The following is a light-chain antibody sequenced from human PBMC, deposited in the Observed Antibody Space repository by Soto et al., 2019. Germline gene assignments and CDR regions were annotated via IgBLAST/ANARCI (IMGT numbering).Light chain of an antibody. Sequence: QSALTQPPSVSGAPGQRVTISCTGSSSNIGAGYDVHWYQQLPGTAPKLLIYGNSNRPSGVPDRFSGSKSGTSASPAITGLQAEDEADYYCQSYDSSLSGNVVFGGGTQLTVL. CDR2: GNS. J-gene: IGLJ2*01. CDR1: SSNIGAGYD. CDR3: QSYDSSLSGNVV. V-gene: IGLV1-40*01.